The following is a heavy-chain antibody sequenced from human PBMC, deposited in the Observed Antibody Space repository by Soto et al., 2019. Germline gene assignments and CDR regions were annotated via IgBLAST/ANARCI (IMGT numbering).Heavy chain of an antibody. J-gene: IGHJ6*02. CDR2: INPNSGGT. Sequence: QVQLVQSGAEVKKPGASVKVSCKASGYTFTGYYMRWVRQAPGQGLEWMGWINPNSGGTNYAQKFQGRVTMTRDTSISTAYMELSRLRSDDTAVYYCASLVGATIYYYYGMDVWGQGTTVTVSS. V-gene: IGHV1-2*02. D-gene: IGHD1-26*01. CDR1: GYTFTGYY. CDR3: ASLVGATIYYYYGMDV.